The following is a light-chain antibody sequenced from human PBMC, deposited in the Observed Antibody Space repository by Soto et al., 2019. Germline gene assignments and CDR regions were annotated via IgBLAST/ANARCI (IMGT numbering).Light chain of an antibody. CDR1: QDVSIF. V-gene: IGKV3-11*02. J-gene: IGKJ2*01. Sequence: EILLAQSPATLSLSPGERATLSCKASQDVSIFLAWYQQKPGQAPRLLIHDASNRATGVPARFSGSGSGRDCTLTITSLEPEDFAVYDCQQRSTWLYTFGQGNKLE. CDR3: QQRSTWLYT. CDR2: DAS.